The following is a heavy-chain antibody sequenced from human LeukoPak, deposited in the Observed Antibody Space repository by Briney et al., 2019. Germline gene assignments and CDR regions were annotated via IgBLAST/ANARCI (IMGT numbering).Heavy chain of an antibody. J-gene: IGHJ4*02. CDR3: ARRVRLLWFGETNPIDY. CDR2: IYTSGST. V-gene: IGHV4-4*07. Sequence: SETLSLTCTVSGGSISSYYWSWIRQPAGKGLEWIGRIYTSGSTNYNPSLKSRVTMSVDTSKNQFSLKLSSVTAADTAVYYCARRVRLLWFGETNPIDYWGQGTLVTVSS. D-gene: IGHD3-10*01. CDR1: GGSISSYY.